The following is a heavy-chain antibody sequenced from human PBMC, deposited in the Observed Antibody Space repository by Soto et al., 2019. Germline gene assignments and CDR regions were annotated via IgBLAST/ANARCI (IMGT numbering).Heavy chain of an antibody. CDR2: IKSKTDGGTT. CDR1: GFTFSNAW. D-gene: IGHD6-13*01. J-gene: IGHJ4*02. CDR3: TTDGGVVAIAAAGRASSGLVPSGY. V-gene: IGHV3-15*07. Sequence: GGSLRLSCAASGFTFSNAWMNWVRQAPGKGLEWVGRIKSKTDGGTTDYAAPVKGRFTISRDDSKNTLYLQMNSLKTEDTAVYYCTTDGGVVAIAAAGRASSGLVPSGYWGQGTLVTVSS.